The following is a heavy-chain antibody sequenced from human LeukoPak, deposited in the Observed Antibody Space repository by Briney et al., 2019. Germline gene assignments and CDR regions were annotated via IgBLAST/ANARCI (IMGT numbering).Heavy chain of an antibody. CDR2: ISTSSSYI. Sequence: GGSLRLSCAASGFIFSSYSMSWVRQAPGKGLEWVSSISTSSSYIYYADSVKGRFTISRDNAKNSLYLQMNSLRAEDTAVYYCAKAPSASSSWRRYFDYWGQGTLVTVSS. J-gene: IGHJ4*02. D-gene: IGHD6-13*01. CDR1: GFIFSSYS. CDR3: AKAPSASSSWRRYFDY. V-gene: IGHV3-21*04.